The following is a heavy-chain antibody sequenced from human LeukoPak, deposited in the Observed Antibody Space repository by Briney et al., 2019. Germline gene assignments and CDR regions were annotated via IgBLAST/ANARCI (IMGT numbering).Heavy chain of an antibody. D-gene: IGHD6-19*01. Sequence: GGSLRLSCAASGFTFSSYGMHWVRQAPGKGLEWVAVISYDGSNKYYADSVKGRFTISRDNSKNTLYLQMNSLRAKDTAVYYCATKQWLKRYYFDYWGQGTLVTVSS. CDR3: ATKQWLKRYYFDY. CDR1: GFTFSSYG. V-gene: IGHV3-30*03. CDR2: ISYDGSNK. J-gene: IGHJ4*02.